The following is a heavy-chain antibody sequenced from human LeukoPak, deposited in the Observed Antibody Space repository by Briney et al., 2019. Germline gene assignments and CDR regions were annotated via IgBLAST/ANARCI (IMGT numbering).Heavy chain of an antibody. Sequence: GESLKISCQTSGFTFTDYWIGWVRQMPGKGLEWMGIIYPGDSDTKYSPSFRGQVTMSADKSTNPAYLQWGSLKASDTAMYFCARGDASMATGFNYWGQGTLVTVSS. J-gene: IGHJ4*02. CDR3: ARGDASMATGFNY. CDR2: IYPGDSDT. V-gene: IGHV5-51*01. D-gene: IGHD6-6*01. CDR1: GFTFTDYW.